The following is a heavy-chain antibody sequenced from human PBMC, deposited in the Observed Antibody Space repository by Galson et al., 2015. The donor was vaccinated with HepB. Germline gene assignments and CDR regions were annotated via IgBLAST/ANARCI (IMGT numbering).Heavy chain of an antibody. CDR3: ARVAYSGSYGPGAFDI. J-gene: IGHJ3*02. D-gene: IGHD1-26*01. CDR2: IKQDGSEK. Sequence: SLRLSCAASGFTFSSYWMSWVRQAPGKGLEWVANIKQDGSEKYYVDSVKGRFTISRDNAKNSLYLQMNSLRSEDTAVYYCARVAYSGSYGPGAFDIWGQGTMVTVSS. CDR1: GFTFSSYW. V-gene: IGHV3-7*01.